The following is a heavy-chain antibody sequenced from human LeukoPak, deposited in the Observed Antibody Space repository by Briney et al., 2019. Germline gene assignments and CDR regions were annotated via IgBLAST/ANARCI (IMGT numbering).Heavy chain of an antibody. V-gene: IGHV4-39*07. CDR1: GDSISSSTYY. CDR3: ARVSVPKGIQLWLFPRIKNAFDI. J-gene: IGHJ3*02. Sequence: SETLSLTCTVAGDSISSSTYYWGWIRQPPGKGLEWIGSIFYSGSTYFHPSLKSRVSISVDTSKNQFSLKLSSVTAADTAVYYCARVSVPKGIQLWLFPRIKNAFDIWGQGTMVTVSS. D-gene: IGHD5-18*01. CDR2: IFYSGST.